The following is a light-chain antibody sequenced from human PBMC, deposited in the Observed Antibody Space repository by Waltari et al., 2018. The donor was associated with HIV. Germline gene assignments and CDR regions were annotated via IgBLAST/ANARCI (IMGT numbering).Light chain of an antibody. CDR3: QTWDNQIII. J-gene: IGLJ2*01. CDR1: ELGNKY. CDR2: QDS. Sequence: SYDLTQEPSVSVSPGQTASITCSGDELGNKYVSWYQQKSGQSPLQVIYQDSKRPSGVPERFSGSSSGNTATLTISGTQAMDEADYHCQTWDNQIIIFGGGTKLTVL. V-gene: IGLV3-1*01.